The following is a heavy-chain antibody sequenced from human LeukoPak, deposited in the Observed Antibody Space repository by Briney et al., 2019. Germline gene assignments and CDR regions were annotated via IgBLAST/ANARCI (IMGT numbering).Heavy chain of an antibody. CDR1: GFSFSSYG. CDR2: ISYDGTNK. D-gene: IGHD3-16*01. V-gene: IGHV3-30*18. Sequence: GGSLRLSCAASGFSFSSYGMHWVRXAPGKXLEWVAVISYDGTNKYYADSVKGRVTISRDNSKTTLYLQMNSLRAEDTAVYYCAKGQYDWGPYYFDYWGQGTLVTVSS. J-gene: IGHJ4*02. CDR3: AKGQYDWGPYYFDY.